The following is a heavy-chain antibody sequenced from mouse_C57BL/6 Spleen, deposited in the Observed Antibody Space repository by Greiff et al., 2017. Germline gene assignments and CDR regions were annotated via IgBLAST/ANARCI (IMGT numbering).Heavy chain of an antibody. CDR2: LSSCSSTL. Sequence: GLEWVAYLSSCSSTLYYAATVKGRFTISIDNAKNTLFLQMTSLRSEDTARYYGGRRAAHSVFAYWGQGTLVTVSA. J-gene: IGHJ3*01. V-gene: IGHV5-17*01. D-gene: IGHD3-2*02. CDR3: GRRAAHSVFAY.